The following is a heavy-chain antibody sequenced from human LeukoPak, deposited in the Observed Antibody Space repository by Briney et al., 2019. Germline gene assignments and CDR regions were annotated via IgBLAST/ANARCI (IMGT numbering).Heavy chain of an antibody. D-gene: IGHD4-17*01. CDR1: GFTFSSYW. V-gene: IGHV3-7*01. Sequence: GGSLRLSCAASGFTFSSYWMIWVRQAPGKGLEWVANIKQDGSEKYYVDSVKGRFTISRDNAKNSLYLQMNSLRAEDTAVYYCARDFAYGDPGFDYWGQGTLVTVSS. J-gene: IGHJ4*02. CDR2: IKQDGSEK. CDR3: ARDFAYGDPGFDY.